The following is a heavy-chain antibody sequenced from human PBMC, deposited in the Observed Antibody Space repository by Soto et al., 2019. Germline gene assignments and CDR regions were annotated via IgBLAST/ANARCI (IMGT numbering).Heavy chain of an antibody. V-gene: IGHV5-10-1*01. Sequence: GASLKISCKGSGYSFTSYWISWVRQMPGKGLEWMGRIDPSDSYTNYSPSFQGHVTISADKSISTAYLQWSSLKASDTAMYYCARSTIDIVVVPAAIRSYYYYYGMDVWGQGTTVTVSS. J-gene: IGHJ6*02. CDR2: IDPSDSYT. CDR1: GYSFTSYW. D-gene: IGHD2-2*02. CDR3: ARSTIDIVVVPAAIRSYYYYYGMDV.